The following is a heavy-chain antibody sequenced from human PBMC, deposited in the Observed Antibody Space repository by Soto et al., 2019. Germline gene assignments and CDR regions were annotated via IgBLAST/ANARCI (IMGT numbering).Heavy chain of an antibody. CDR2: IYSSGIS. Sequence: LSLTSSLSGGSRREYYWTWLRQPAGTGLEWIGRIYSSGISFYNPALNSRVNMSVDMSKNQFSLNLSAVTAADTALYYGARYDWTPVGGSGSYYMLDYWGQGIVVTVSS. CDR1: GGSRREYY. J-gene: IGHJ4*02. CDR3: ARYDWTPVGGSGSYYMLDY. D-gene: IGHD3-10*01. V-gene: IGHV4-4*07.